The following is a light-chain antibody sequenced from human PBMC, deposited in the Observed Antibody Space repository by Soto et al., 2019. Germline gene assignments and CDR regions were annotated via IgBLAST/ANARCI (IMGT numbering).Light chain of an antibody. CDR3: QQYDGYSGRT. CDR2: QAS. V-gene: IGKV1-5*03. CDR1: QSISSW. J-gene: IGKJ1*01. Sequence: DIQMTQSPSTLSVSVGDRVTITCRASQSISSWLAWYQQKPGKAPKLLIYQASTLDSGVPSRFSGTGSGTEFTLTISGLQPDDFATYYCQQYDGYSGRTFGQGTKVEIK.